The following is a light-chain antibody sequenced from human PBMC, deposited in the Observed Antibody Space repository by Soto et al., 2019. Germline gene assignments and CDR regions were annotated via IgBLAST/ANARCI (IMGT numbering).Light chain of an antibody. J-gene: IGLJ2*01. Sequence: QSALTQPPSASGSLGQSVTISCTGTRSDVGGYNYVSWHQQHPDKAPKLMIYEVTKRPSGVPDRFSGSKSGNTASLTVSGLQAEDEADYYCSSFAGGGNPVLFGGGTKLTVL. CDR3: SSFAGGGNPVL. V-gene: IGLV2-8*01. CDR1: RSDVGGYNY. CDR2: EVT.